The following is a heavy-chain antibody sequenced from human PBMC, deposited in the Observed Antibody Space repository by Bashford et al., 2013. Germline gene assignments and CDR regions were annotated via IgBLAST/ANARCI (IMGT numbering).Heavy chain of an antibody. V-gene: IGHV3-74*01. D-gene: IGHD1-26*01. J-gene: IGHJ6*02. CDR3: ARLRVGHTIYYQYGMDF. CDR2: IKGDGSNA. CDR1: GFSFGSYW. Sequence: GGSLRLSCVGTGFSFGSYWMHWVRQPPGAGLEWVSSIKGDGSNARYADSVKGRFTISRNNTNNTLSLHMTSLSAADTAVYYCARLRVGHTIYYQYGMDFWGQGTTVTVSS.